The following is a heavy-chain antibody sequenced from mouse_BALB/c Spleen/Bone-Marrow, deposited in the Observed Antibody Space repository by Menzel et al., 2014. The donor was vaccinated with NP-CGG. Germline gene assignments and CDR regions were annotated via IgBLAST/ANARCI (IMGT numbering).Heavy chain of an antibody. V-gene: IGHV3-2*02. Sequence: EVNLVESGPGLVKPSQSLSLTCTVTGYSITSDYAWNWIRRFPENKLEWMGYISYSGSTSYNPSLKSRIPITRDTSKNQFFLQLNSVTTEDTATYYCASPSWFAYWGQGTLVTVSA. CDR1: GYSITSDYA. CDR2: ISYSGST. J-gene: IGHJ3*01. CDR3: ASPSWFAY.